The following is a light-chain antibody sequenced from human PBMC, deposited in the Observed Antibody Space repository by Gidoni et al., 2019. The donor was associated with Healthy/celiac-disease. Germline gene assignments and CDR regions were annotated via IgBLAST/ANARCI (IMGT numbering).Light chain of an antibody. CDR3: HQYNNWPGYT. CDR1: QSVSSN. CDR2: GAS. V-gene: IGKV3-15*01. Sequence: AMTLSLATMSVSPGVRATLSCRASQSVSSNLAWYQQKPGQAPRLLIYGASTRATGIPARFSGSGSGTEFTLTISSLQSEDFAVYYCHQYNNWPGYTFGQGTKLEIK. J-gene: IGKJ2*01.